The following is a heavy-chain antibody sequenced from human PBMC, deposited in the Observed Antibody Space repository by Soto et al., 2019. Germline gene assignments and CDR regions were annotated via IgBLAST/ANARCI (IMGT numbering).Heavy chain of an antibody. CDR1: GGTFSSYA. D-gene: IGHD3-16*02. J-gene: IGHJ6*02. V-gene: IGHV1-69*06. Sequence: QVQLVQSGAEVKKPGSSVKVSCKASGGTFSSYAISWVRQAPGQGLEWMGGIIPIFGTANYAQKFQGRVTITADKSTSTAYMELSSLRSEDTAVYYCTHYDYVWGSYRHLPGGMDVWGQGTTVTGSS. CDR3: THYDYVWGSYRHLPGGMDV. CDR2: IIPIFGTA.